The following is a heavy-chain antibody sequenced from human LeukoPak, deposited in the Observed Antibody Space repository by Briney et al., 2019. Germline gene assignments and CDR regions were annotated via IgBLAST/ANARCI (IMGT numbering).Heavy chain of an antibody. CDR2: IYYSGST. V-gene: IGHV4-30-4*01. Sequence: SETLSLTCTVSGGSISSGDYYWSWIRQPPGKGLEWIGYIYYSGSTYYNPSLKSRVTISVDTSKNQFSLKLSSVTAADTAVYYCAREPDYNDSSGYYFVDWGQGTLVTVSS. J-gene: IGHJ4*02. CDR1: GGSISSGDYY. CDR3: AREPDYNDSSGYYFVD. D-gene: IGHD3-22*01.